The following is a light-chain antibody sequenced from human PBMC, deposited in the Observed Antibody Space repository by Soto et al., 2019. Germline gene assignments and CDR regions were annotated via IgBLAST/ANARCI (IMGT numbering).Light chain of an antibody. CDR2: AVS. J-gene: IGKJ4*02. V-gene: IGKV1-17*01. Sequence: IEVSRSPYSLCASVGARVTITCRASQGIRDDLGWYQQKPGKAPTRLIYAVSSLQKGVPSRFSGTGSGTEFTLTCSSLQPEDFATYSCLHPDTFPRAFAGGTKVDIK. CDR1: QGIRDD. CDR3: LHPDTFPRA.